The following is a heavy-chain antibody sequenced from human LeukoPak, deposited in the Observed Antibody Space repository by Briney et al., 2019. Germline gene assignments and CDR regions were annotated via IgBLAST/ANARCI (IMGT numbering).Heavy chain of an antibody. CDR3: ARVGIVVPAAMSPLYYGMDV. V-gene: IGHV4-31*03. CDR1: GGSTSSGGYY. Sequence: PSETLSLTCTVSGGSTSSGGYYWSWIRQHPGKGLEWIGYIYYSGSTYYNPSLKSRVTISVDTSKNQFSLKLSSVTAADTAVYYCARVGIVVPAAMSPLYYGMDVWGQGTTVTVSS. CDR2: IYYSGST. J-gene: IGHJ6*02. D-gene: IGHD2-2*01.